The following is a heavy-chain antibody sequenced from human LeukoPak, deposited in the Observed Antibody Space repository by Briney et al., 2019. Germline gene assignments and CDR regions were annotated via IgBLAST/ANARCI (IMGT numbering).Heavy chain of an antibody. CDR3: ATSRGLMGGSTDVFDI. Sequence: ASVKVSCKASGYTFTSYGISWVRQAPGQGLEWMGWISAYNGNTNYAQKLQVRVTMTTDTSTNTAYMELRNLRSDDTAVYYCATSRGLMGGSTDVFDIWGQGTMVTVSS. J-gene: IGHJ3*02. CDR2: ISAYNGNT. D-gene: IGHD2-8*01. CDR1: GYTFTSYG. V-gene: IGHV1-18*01.